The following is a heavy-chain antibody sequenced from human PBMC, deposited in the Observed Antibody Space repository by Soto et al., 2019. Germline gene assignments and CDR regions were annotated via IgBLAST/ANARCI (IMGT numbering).Heavy chain of an antibody. CDR1: GFTFSTYA. CDR2: ISGSGGST. Sequence: EVQLLESGGGLVQPGGSLRLSCAASGFTFSTYAMSWVRQAPGKGLEWVSGISGSGGSTYYADSVKGRFTISRDNSKNTLYLQMNSLRAEDTAVYYCAKAQAYYYDRSGHGTFDYWGQGTLVTVSS. J-gene: IGHJ4*02. D-gene: IGHD3-22*01. CDR3: AKAQAYYYDRSGHGTFDY. V-gene: IGHV3-23*01.